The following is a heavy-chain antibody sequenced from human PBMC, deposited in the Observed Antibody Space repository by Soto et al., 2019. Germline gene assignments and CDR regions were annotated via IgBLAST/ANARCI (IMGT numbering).Heavy chain of an antibody. Sequence: EVQLLESGGGLVQPGGSLRLSCAASGFTFSSYAMSWVRQAPGKGLEWVSGISGSGGITYYADSVKGRFTISRDNXXNTLYQQLNSLRAEDTAVYYCAQSKVGATSNYFDYWGQGTLVTVSS. J-gene: IGHJ4*02. CDR3: AQSKVGATSNYFDY. CDR2: ISGSGGIT. D-gene: IGHD1-26*01. V-gene: IGHV3-23*01. CDR1: GFTFSSYA.